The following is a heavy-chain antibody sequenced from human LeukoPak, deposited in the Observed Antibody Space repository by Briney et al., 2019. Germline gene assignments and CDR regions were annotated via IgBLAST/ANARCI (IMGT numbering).Heavy chain of an antibody. CDR2: ISYDGSNK. Sequence: GGSLRLSCAASGFTFSSYAMHWVRQAPGKGLEWVAVISYDGSNKYYADSVKGRFTISRDNSKSTLYLQMNSLRAEDTAVYYCAKGGVVHAFNIWGQGTMVTVSS. CDR3: AKGGVVHAFNI. V-gene: IGHV3-30*04. D-gene: IGHD2-15*01. CDR1: GFTFSSYA. J-gene: IGHJ3*02.